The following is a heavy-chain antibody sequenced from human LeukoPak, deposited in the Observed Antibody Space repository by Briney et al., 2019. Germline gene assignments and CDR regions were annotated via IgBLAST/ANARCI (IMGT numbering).Heavy chain of an antibody. D-gene: IGHD2-15*01. Sequence: GASVKVSCKASGYTFTDYYMHWVRQAPGQGLEWMGWINPNSGVTNYAQKFQGRVTMTRDTSISTVYMELSRLRSDDTAMYYCARSLIEGGSYYFDYWGQGTLVTVSS. J-gene: IGHJ4*02. V-gene: IGHV1-2*02. CDR3: ARSLIEGGSYYFDY. CDR2: INPNSGVT. CDR1: GYTFTDYY.